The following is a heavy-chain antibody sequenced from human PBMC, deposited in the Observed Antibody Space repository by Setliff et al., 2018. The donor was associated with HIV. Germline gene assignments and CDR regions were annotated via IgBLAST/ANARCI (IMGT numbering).Heavy chain of an antibody. Sequence: PGGSLRLSCTASGFTFGEYAMSWVRQAPGKGLEWVGFIRSEVYGGTTEYAASVKGRFTISRDDSKSIAYLQMNSLKTEDTALYYCTRGGYNLGYWGQGTLVTVSS. CDR3: TRGGYNLGY. CDR1: GFTFGEYA. CDR2: IRSEVYGGTT. J-gene: IGHJ4*02. V-gene: IGHV3-49*04. D-gene: IGHD5-18*01.